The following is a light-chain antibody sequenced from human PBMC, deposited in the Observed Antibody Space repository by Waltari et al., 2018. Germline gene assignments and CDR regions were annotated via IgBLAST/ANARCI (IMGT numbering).Light chain of an antibody. CDR1: QSVSKW. Sequence: DIQITQSPSTLSASVGDRVTITCRASQSVSKWLAWYQQKPGKVPKLLIYQASILEDGVPSRFRGSGSGPECTLTITSLQPDDFATYYCQQYNSHSPLTPLTFGGGTKVEIK. J-gene: IGKJ4*01. V-gene: IGKV1-5*03. CDR2: QAS. CDR3: QQYNSHSPLTPLT.